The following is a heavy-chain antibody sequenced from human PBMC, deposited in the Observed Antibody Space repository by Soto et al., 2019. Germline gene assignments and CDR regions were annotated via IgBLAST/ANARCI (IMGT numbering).Heavy chain of an antibody. D-gene: IGHD3-10*01. J-gene: IGHJ4*02. V-gene: IGHV3-15*07. Sequence: GGSLRLSCAASGFTFSNAWMNWVRQAPGKGLEWVGRIKSKTDGGTTDYAAPVKGRFTISRDDSKNTLYLQMNSLKTEDTAVYYCTTDEYYGSGTFDYWGQGTLVTVSS. CDR3: TTDEYYGSGTFDY. CDR1: GFTFSNAW. CDR2: IKSKTDGGTT.